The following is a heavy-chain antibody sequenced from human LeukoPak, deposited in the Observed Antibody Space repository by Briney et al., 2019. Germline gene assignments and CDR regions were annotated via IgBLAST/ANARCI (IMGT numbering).Heavy chain of an antibody. CDR2: IYYSGST. V-gene: IGHV4-39*07. CDR3: AGGSLLLFFFDY. J-gene: IGHJ4*02. Sequence: SETLSLTCTVSGGSISSSSYYWGWIRQPPGKGLEWIGSIYYSGSTYYNPSLKSRVTISVDTSKNQFSLKLSSVTAADTAVYYCAGGSLLLFFFDYWGQGTLVTVSS. CDR1: GGSISSSSYY. D-gene: IGHD2-21*01.